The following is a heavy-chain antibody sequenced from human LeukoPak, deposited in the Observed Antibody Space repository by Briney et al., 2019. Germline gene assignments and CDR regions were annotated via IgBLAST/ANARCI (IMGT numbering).Heavy chain of an antibody. D-gene: IGHD2-15*01. J-gene: IGHJ6*02. CDR2: ISAYNGNT. CDR3: ARDLVLGPEELGHRGYCSGGSCYSPNYGMDV. V-gene: IGHV1-18*01. CDR1: GYTFTSYG. Sequence: ASVKVSCKASGYTFTSYGISWVRQAPGQGLEWMGWISAYNGNTNYAQKLQGRVTMTTDTSTSTAYMELRSLRSDDTAVYYCARDLVLGPEELGHRGYCSGGSCYSPNYGMDVWGQGTTVTVSS.